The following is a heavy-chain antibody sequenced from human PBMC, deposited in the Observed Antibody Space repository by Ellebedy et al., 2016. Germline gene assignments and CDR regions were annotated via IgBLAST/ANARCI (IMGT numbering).Heavy chain of an antibody. V-gene: IGHV3-74*01. CDR2: INSDGSST. CDR3: ARVYLMDYGGNSWFDY. CDR1: GFTFSSYS. J-gene: IGHJ4*02. D-gene: IGHD4-23*01. Sequence: GGSLRLXXAASGFTFSSYSMNWVRQAPGKGLVWVSRINSDGSSTSYADSVKGRFTISRDNAKNTLYLQMNSLRAEDTAVYYCARVYLMDYGGNSWFDYWGQGTLVTVSS.